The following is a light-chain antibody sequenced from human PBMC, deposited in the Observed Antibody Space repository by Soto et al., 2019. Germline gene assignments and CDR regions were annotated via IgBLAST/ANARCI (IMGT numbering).Light chain of an antibody. V-gene: IGKV3-20*01. CDR2: GAS. CDR3: QQYGSPIT. Sequence: EIVLTQSPGTLSLSPGERATLSCRASQSVSSSYSAWYQQKPGQAPRLLIYGASSRATGIPDRFSGSGSGTDFTLTISRLEPEDFAVYYCQQYGSPITFGQGTRLEIK. CDR1: QSVSSSY. J-gene: IGKJ5*01.